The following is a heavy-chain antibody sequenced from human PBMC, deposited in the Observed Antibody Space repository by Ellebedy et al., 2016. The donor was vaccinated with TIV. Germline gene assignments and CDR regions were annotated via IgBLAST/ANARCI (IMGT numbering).Heavy chain of an antibody. Sequence: SETLSLTXAVYGASFSGYYWSWIRQPPGKGLEWIGEINHSGSTNYNPSLKSRITISVDTSKKQFSRKLSSVTAADTAVYYCARSPPDYYGPWGQGTLVTVSS. CDR3: ARSPPDYYGP. CDR1: GASFSGYY. CDR2: INHSGST. J-gene: IGHJ5*02. V-gene: IGHV4-34*01. D-gene: IGHD3-10*01.